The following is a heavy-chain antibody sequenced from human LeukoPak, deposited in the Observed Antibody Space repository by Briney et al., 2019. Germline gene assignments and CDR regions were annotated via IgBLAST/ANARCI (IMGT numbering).Heavy chain of an antibody. D-gene: IGHD6-6*01. Sequence: ASVKVSCKASGYTFTSYYMHWVRQAPGQGLEWMGIINPSGGSTSYAQKFQGRVTMTRDMSTSTVYMELSSLRSEDTALYYCARGGGSSWDYYYYYMEVWGKGTTVTVSS. CDR3: ARGGGSSWDYYYYYMEV. CDR2: INPSGGST. J-gene: IGHJ6*03. V-gene: IGHV1-46*01. CDR1: GYTFTSYY.